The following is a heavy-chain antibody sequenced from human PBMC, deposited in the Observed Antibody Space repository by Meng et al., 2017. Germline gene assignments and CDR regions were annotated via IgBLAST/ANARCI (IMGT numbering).Heavy chain of an antibody. CDR3: AFSYGSGSYNY. CDR2: ISYDGSNK. Sequence: QGPLVGSGGGVVQPGRSLRLSCAASGFTFSSYAMHWVRQAPGKGLEWVAVISYDGSNKYYADSVKGRFTISRDNSKNTLYLQMNSLRAEDTAVYYCAFSYGSGSYNYWGQGTLVTVSS. CDR1: GFTFSSYA. J-gene: IGHJ4*02. V-gene: IGHV3-30*01. D-gene: IGHD3-10*01.